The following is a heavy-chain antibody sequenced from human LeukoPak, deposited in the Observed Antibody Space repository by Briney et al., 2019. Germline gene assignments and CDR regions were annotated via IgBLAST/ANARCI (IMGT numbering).Heavy chain of an antibody. Sequence: GGSLRLSCAASGFTFSSYGMHWVRQAPGKGLEWVAFIRYDGSNKYYADSVKGRFTISRDNSKNTLYLQMNSLRAEDTAVYYCAKDSTLLAVPTPHYFDYWGQGTLVTVSS. CDR1: GFTFSSYG. D-gene: IGHD6-19*01. J-gene: IGHJ4*02. CDR3: AKDSTLLAVPTPHYFDY. V-gene: IGHV3-30*02. CDR2: IRYDGSNK.